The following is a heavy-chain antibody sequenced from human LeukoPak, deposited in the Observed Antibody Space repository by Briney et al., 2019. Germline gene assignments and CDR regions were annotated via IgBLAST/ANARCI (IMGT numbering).Heavy chain of an antibody. V-gene: IGHV3-23*01. CDR3: ARPYSGYDYFDY. CDR1: GFTFSSYA. Sequence: PGGSLRLSCEASGFTFSSYAMSWVRQAPGKGLEWVSAISGSGGSTYYADSVKGRFTISRDNSKNTLYLQMNSLRAEDTAVYYCARPYSGYDYFDYWGQGTLVTVSS. CDR2: ISGSGGST. J-gene: IGHJ4*02. D-gene: IGHD5-12*01.